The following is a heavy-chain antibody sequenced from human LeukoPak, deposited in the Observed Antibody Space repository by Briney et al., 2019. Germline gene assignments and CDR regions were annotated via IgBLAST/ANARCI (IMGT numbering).Heavy chain of an antibody. J-gene: IGHJ4*02. CDR1: GGSFSGYY. CDR3: ARGKCSSTSCYLGDLGFDY. Sequence: SETLSLTCAVYGGSFSGYYWSWIRQPPGKGLEWIGEINHSGSTNYNPSLKSRVTISVDTSKNQFSLKLSSVTAADTAVYYYARGKCSSTSCYLGDLGFDYWGQGTLVTVSS. D-gene: IGHD2-2*01. CDR2: INHSGST. V-gene: IGHV4-34*01.